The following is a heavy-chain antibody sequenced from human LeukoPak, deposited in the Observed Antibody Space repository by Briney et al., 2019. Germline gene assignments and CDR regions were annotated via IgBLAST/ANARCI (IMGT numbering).Heavy chain of an antibody. J-gene: IGHJ5*02. CDR2: IRPSGDNT. V-gene: IGHV3-23*01. CDR3: AHVAGWHWFDP. CDR1: GFTFSSYD. D-gene: IGHD6-19*01. Sequence: GGSLRLSCAASGFTFSSYDMTWVRQAPGRGLEWVSSIRPSGDNTYYGDSVKGRFTISRDNSKNTVYLQMNNMRVDDTAVYYCAHVAGWHWFDPWGQGTLVTVSS.